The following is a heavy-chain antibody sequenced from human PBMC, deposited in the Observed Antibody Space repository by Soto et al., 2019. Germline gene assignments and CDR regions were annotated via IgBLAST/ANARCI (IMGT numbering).Heavy chain of an antibody. CDR1: EVTFSTDW. Sequence: DVQLVESGGGLVQPGGSLRLSCAVSEVTFSTDWINWVRQAPGKGLEWVAIIKEDGSEKVYVDSVKGRFTISRDNAKSSLYLQMNSLRVEDTAVYYCVLGAGWLPDYWGQGTLVTVSS. J-gene: IGHJ4*02. CDR3: VLGAGWLPDY. D-gene: IGHD5-12*01. CDR2: IKEDGSEK. V-gene: IGHV3-7*01.